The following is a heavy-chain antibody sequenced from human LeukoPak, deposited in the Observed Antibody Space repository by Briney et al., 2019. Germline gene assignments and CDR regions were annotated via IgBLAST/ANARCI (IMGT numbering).Heavy chain of an antibody. CDR1: GYTFIAYY. V-gene: IGHV1-2*02. CDR2: INPNSGGA. Sequence: ASVKVSCKASGYTFIAYYMFWVRQAPGQGLEWMGWINPNSGGANYAQKFQGRVTMTRDTSISTAYMELSRLRSDDTAVYYCAREDYGDYNGMDVWGQGTTVTVSS. CDR3: AREDYGDYNGMDV. J-gene: IGHJ6*02. D-gene: IGHD4-17*01.